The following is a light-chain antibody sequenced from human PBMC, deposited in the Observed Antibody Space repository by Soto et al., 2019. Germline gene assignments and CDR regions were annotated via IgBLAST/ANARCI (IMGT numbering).Light chain of an antibody. J-gene: IGKJ5*01. CDR2: DAS. V-gene: IGKV3-11*01. Sequence: EIVLTQSPATLSLSPGERATLSCRASQSISSHLAWYQQNPGQAPRLLIYDASNRATGIPARFRGSGSGTDFTLTISSLEPEDFAVYYCQQRSNWPITFGQGTRLEIK. CDR1: QSISSH. CDR3: QQRSNWPIT.